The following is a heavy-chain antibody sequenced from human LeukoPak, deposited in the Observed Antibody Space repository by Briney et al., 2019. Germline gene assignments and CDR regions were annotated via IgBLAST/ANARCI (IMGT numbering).Heavy chain of an antibody. CDR1: GGSISSYY. V-gene: IGHV4-59*01. CDR3: ATYSGGHIDY. CDR2: IYYSGST. Sequence: SETLSPTCTVSGGSISSYYWSWIRQPPGKGLEWIGYIYYSGSTNYNPSLKSRVTMSVDTSKNQFSLKLSSVTAADTAVYYCATYSGGHIDYWGQGSLVTVSS. J-gene: IGHJ4*02. D-gene: IGHD5-12*01.